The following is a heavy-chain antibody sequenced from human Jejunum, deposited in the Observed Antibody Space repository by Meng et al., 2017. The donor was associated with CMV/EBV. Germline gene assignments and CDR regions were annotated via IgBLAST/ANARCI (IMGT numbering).Heavy chain of an antibody. CDR3: ARGLRGYLLAFDP. CDR2: VSDIGRT. CDR1: SDSINSYY. Sequence: TVSSDSINSYYWNWIRQPPGKGLGWIGYVSDIGRTNYNASLRSRVTMSLDTSNKHFFLKLSSVTAADTAVYYCARGLRGYLLAFDPWGQGSLVTVSS. D-gene: IGHD3-10*01. J-gene: IGHJ5*02. V-gene: IGHV4-59*13.